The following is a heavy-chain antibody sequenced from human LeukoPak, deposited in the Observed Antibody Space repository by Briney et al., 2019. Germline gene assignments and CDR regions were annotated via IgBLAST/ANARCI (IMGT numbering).Heavy chain of an antibody. Sequence: SETLSLTCTVSGGSISSGSYYWSWIRQPAGKGLEWIGRIYTSGSTNYNPSLKSRVTISVDTSKNQFSLKLSPVTAADTAVYYCARGPGGSSSSDFDYWGQGTLVTVSS. J-gene: IGHJ4*02. CDR1: GGSISSGSYY. D-gene: IGHD6-6*01. CDR2: IYTSGST. V-gene: IGHV4-61*02. CDR3: ARGPGGSSSSDFDY.